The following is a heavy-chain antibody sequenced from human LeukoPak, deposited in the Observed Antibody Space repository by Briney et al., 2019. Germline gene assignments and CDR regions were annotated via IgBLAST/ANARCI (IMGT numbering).Heavy chain of an antibody. V-gene: IGHV1-18*01. CDR3: ARDLYCSSTSCPLNYYYYYGMDV. Sequence: ASVKVSYKASGYTFTSYGISWVRQAPGQGLEWMGWISAYNGNTNYAQKLQGRVTMTTDTSTSTAYMELRSLRSDDTAVYYCARDLYCSSTSCPLNYYYYYGMDVWGQGTTVTVSS. CDR2: ISAYNGNT. D-gene: IGHD2-2*01. CDR1: GYTFTSYG. J-gene: IGHJ6*02.